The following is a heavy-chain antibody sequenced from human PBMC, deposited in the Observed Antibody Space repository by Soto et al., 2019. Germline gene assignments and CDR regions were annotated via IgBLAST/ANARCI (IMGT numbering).Heavy chain of an antibody. V-gene: IGHV3-23*01. J-gene: IGHJ4*02. CDR3: AKGDRGYCSGGSCYLGDY. CDR2: ISASGGTT. Sequence: EVQLLESGGDLVQPGGSLRLSCAASGFTFSNYAMHWVRQAPGKGLEWVSAISASGGTTYYADSVQGRFTLSRDNSKNTLYLQMNSLRADDTVLYFCAKGDRGYCSGGSCYLGDYWGQGTLATVTS. D-gene: IGHD2-15*01. CDR1: GFTFSNYA.